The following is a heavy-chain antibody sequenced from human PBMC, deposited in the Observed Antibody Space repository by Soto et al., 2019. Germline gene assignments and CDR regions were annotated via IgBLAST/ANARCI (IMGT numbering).Heavy chain of an antibody. J-gene: IGHJ4*02. D-gene: IGHD4-17*01. Sequence: PSETLSLTCSVSGDSISSGRFHWGWIRQPPGKGLEFIATVHYSGNTHYNPSLRSRVTIFVDTSKSHFSLRLSSVTAADTAVYYCARSTVTTRVFHFDYWGQGTLVTVSS. CDR1: GDSISSGRFH. CDR3: ARSTVTTRVFHFDY. V-gene: IGHV4-39*01. CDR2: VHYSGNT.